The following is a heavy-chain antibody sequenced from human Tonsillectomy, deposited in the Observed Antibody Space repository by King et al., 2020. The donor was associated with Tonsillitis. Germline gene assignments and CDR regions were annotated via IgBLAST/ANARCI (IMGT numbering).Heavy chain of an antibody. V-gene: IGHV4-61*02. J-gene: IGHJ4*02. D-gene: IGHD2-2*01. CDR2: IYTSGST. CDR3: ARVPYTRYCNSATCRPH. Sequence: VQLQESGPGLVKPSQTLSLTCIVSGGSISSGSYYWSWIRQPAGKGLEWLGRIYTSGSTNYSPSLKSRVTISLDTSKNQFSLKMSSVTAADTAVYYCARVPYTRYCNSATCRPHWGQGTLVTVSS. CDR1: GGSISSGSYY.